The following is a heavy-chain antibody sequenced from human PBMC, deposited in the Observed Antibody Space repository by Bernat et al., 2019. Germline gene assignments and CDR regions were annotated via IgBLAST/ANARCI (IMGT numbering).Heavy chain of an antibody. CDR3: AASVVTPGGFDV. CDR1: GFSLSDAW. D-gene: IGHD4-23*01. V-gene: IGHV3-15*01. Sequence: EVQLMESGGGLVEPGGSLRLSCAASGFSLSDAWLIWVRQAPGRGLEGVSRIKSKTTGGTTDYGAPVNGRFTISRDDSTNTLYMEMNNLRSEDTAVYYCAASVVTPGGFDVWGQETLVTVSS. CDR2: IKSKTTGGTT. J-gene: IGHJ3*01.